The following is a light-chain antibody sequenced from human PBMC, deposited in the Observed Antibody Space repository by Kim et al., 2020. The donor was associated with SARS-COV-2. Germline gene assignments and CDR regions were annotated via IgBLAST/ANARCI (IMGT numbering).Light chain of an antibody. CDR1: NIGSKS. Sequence: SYELTQPPSVSVAPGKTARITCGGNNIGSKSVHWYQQKPGQAPVLVISYDSDRPSGIPERFSGSNSGNTATLTISRVEAGDEADYYCQVWDRSSDHHVFGGGTKLTVL. CDR2: YDS. V-gene: IGLV3-21*04. CDR3: QVWDRSSDHHV. J-gene: IGLJ3*02.